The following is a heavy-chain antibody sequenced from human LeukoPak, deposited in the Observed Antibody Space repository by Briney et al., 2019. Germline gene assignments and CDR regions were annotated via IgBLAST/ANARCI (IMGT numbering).Heavy chain of an antibody. Sequence: PSETLSLTCTVSGGSITSSYWSWIRQPPGKGLEWIGYISNSGSTNYNPSLKSRVTISLDTSKNQVSLRLSSVSAADTALYYRARHLGGVEAPRPFDSWGQGTLVTVSS. CDR3: ARHLGGVEAPRPFDS. CDR1: GGSITSSY. D-gene: IGHD2-2*01. J-gene: IGHJ4*02. CDR2: ISNSGST. V-gene: IGHV4-59*01.